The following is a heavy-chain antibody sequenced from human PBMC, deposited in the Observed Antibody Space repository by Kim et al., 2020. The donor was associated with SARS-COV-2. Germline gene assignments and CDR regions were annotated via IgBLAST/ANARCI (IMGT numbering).Heavy chain of an antibody. CDR2: ITKGSTTI. J-gene: IGHJ3*02. CDR1: GFTFSAYD. Sequence: GGSLRLSCATSGFTFSAYDMNWVRQAPGKGLEWLSFITKGSTTIYYADSVKGRFTTSRDNAKNSLHLQMNSLRDEDTALYHCVRDRMGGAFDIWGQGTMVTVSS. V-gene: IGHV3-48*02. D-gene: IGHD3-16*01. CDR3: VRDRMGGAFDI.